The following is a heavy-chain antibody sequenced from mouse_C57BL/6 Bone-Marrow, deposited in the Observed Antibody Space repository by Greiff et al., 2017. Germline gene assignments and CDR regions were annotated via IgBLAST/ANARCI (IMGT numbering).Heavy chain of an antibody. CDR2: IYPGNSDT. Sequence: VQLQQSGTVLARPGASVKMSCKTSGYTFTSYWMHWVKQRPGQGLEWIGAIYPGNSDTSYNQKLKGKAKLTAVTSASTAYMELSSLTNEDSAVYYCTRNEVTTVVVRYFDVWGTGTTVTVSS. CDR3: TRNEVTTVVVRYFDV. V-gene: IGHV1-5*01. CDR1: GYTFTSYW. J-gene: IGHJ1*03. D-gene: IGHD1-1*01.